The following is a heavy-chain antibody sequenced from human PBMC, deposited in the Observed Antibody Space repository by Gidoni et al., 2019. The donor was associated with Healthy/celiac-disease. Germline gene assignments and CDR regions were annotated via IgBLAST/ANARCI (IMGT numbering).Heavy chain of an antibody. Sequence: QVQLQESGPGLVKPSETLSLTYTVSGGSISSYYWRWIRQPPGKGLEWIGYIYYSGSTNYNPSLKSRVTISVDTSKNQFSLKLSSVTAADTAVYYCARVPDYYGSGSYYKGDGMDVWGQGTTVTVSS. CDR1: GGSISSYY. CDR2: IYYSGST. D-gene: IGHD3-10*01. V-gene: IGHV4-59*01. J-gene: IGHJ6*02. CDR3: ARVPDYYGSGSYYKGDGMDV.